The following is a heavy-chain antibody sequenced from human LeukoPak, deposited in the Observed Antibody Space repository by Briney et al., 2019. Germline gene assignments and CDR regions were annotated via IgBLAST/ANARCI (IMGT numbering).Heavy chain of an antibody. CDR2: ISYDGSNK. J-gene: IGHJ6*02. Sequence: PGGSLGLSCAASGFTFSSYAMHWVRQAPGKGLEWVAVISYDGSNKYYADSVKGRFTISRDNSKNTLYLQMNSLRAEDTAVYYCARVLTDYYYYYYGMDVWGQGTTVTVSS. CDR1: GFTFSSYA. V-gene: IGHV3-30-3*01. CDR3: ARVLTDYYYYYYGMDV. D-gene: IGHD7-27*01.